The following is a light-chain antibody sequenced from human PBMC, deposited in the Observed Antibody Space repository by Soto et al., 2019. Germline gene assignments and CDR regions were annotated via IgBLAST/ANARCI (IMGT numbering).Light chain of an antibody. CDR1: SSDVGGYNY. Sequence: QSALTQPASVSGSPGQSITISCTGTSSDVGGYNYVSWYQHHPGKAPKLMIYDVSNRPSGVSNRFSGSKSGNTASLTISGVQAEDEADYYCSSYTSSSPHVVFGGGTKLTV. CDR2: DVS. CDR3: SSYTSSSPHVV. J-gene: IGLJ2*01. V-gene: IGLV2-14*03.